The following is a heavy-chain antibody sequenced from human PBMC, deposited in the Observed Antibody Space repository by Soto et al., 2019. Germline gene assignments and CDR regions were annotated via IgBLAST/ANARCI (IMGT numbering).Heavy chain of an antibody. CDR3: ARASPLRADIVVVPAATEFYYFDY. CDR2: INHSGST. CDR1: GGSFSGYY. Sequence: SETLYLTCAVYGGSFSGYYWSWIRQPPGKGQEWIGEINHSGSTNYNPSLKSRVTISVDTSKNQFSLKLSSVTAADTAVYYCARASPLRADIVVVPAATEFYYFDYWGQGTLVTSPQ. V-gene: IGHV4-34*01. D-gene: IGHD2-2*01. J-gene: IGHJ4*02.